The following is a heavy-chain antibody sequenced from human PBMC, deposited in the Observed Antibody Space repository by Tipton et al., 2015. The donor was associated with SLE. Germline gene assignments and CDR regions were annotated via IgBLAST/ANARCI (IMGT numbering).Heavy chain of an antibody. V-gene: IGHV1-18*01. CDR1: GYTFTSSG. Sequence: VQLVQSGAEVKNPGASVKVSCKASGYTFTSSGISWVRQAPGQGLEWMGWISTYYGNTNYAQNFQGRVTMTADTSTRTVYMELRSLRSNDTAMYYCARSIVATTDFDFWGQGTLVSVSS. J-gene: IGHJ4*02. CDR3: ARSIVATTDFDF. CDR2: ISTYYGNT. D-gene: IGHD5-12*01.